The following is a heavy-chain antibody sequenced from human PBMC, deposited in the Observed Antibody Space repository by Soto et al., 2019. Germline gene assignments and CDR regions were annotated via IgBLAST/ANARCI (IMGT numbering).Heavy chain of an antibody. J-gene: IGHJ4*02. CDR2: IRSRTGST. V-gene: IGHV3-11*05. CDR1: GFRFSDYY. CDR3: AREGVGGYSGSGAPFDY. Sequence: QVQLVESGGGLVKPGGSLRLSCAASGFRFSDYYMSWVRQAPGKGLEWVSSIRSRTGSTNYADSVQGRFTISGDNGKNSLYLQVNSLRAEDTAVYFCAREGVGGYSGSGAPFDYWGQGTLVTVSS. D-gene: IGHD5-12*01.